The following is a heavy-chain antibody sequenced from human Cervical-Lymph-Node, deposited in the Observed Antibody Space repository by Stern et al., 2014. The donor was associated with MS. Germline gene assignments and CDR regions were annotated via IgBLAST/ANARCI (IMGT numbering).Heavy chain of an antibody. J-gene: IGHJ1*01. D-gene: IGHD6-6*01. CDR2: IYHNGNT. Sequence: QVQLVQSGPGLVKPSETLSLTCTVSGGSIGRYYWSWVRQPPGKSLEWIGYIYHNGNTNYNPSLKSRVSMSVDTSKNQFSLNLTSVTAADTAVYYCTRDGRSSLSEYFQTWGQGSLVTVSP. V-gene: IGHV4-59*01. CDR1: GGSIGRYY. CDR3: TRDGRSSLSEYFQT.